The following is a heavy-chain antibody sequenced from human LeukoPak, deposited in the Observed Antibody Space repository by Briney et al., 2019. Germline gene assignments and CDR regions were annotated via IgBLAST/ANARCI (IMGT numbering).Heavy chain of an antibody. CDR1: GYTFTSYG. D-gene: IGHD3-22*01. CDR3: ARPYYDSSAPPYDY. J-gene: IGHJ4*02. V-gene: IGHV1-18*01. Sequence: ASVKVSRKASGYTFTSYGISWVRQAPGQGLEWLGWISAYNGNTNYAQKLQGRVTMTTDTSTSTAYMELRSLRSDDTAVYYCARPYYDSSAPPYDYWGQGTLVTVSS. CDR2: ISAYNGNT.